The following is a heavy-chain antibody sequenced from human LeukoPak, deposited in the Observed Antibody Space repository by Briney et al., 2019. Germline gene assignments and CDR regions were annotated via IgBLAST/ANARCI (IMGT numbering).Heavy chain of an antibody. D-gene: IGHD3-22*01. V-gene: IGHV1-2*02. J-gene: IGHJ4*02. CDR3: ARDPINYYDSSGYD. CDR2: INPNSGDT. Sequence: ASVKVSCKASGYTFTGYYMHRVRQAPGQGLEWMGWINPNSGDTNYAQKFQGRVTMTRDTSISTAYMELSRLRSDDTAVYYCARDPINYYDSSGYDWGQGTLVTVSS. CDR1: GYTFTGYY.